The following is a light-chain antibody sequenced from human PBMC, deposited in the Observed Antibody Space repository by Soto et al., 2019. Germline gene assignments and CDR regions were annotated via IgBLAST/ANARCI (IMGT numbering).Light chain of an antibody. CDR1: SSDVGGYNY. J-gene: IGLJ1*01. CDR3: SSYTSISTYV. CDR2: EVS. V-gene: IGLV2-14*01. Sequence: QSALTQPASVSGSPGQSITISCTGTSSDVGGYNYVSWYQQHPGKAPKLMIYEVSNRPSGVSNRFSGSKSGNTASLTISGLQAEDESDYYCSSYTSISTYVFGTGTKVPS.